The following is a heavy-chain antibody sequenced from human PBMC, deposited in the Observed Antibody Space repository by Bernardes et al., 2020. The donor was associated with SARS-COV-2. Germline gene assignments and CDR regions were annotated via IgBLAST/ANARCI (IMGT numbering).Heavy chain of an antibody. CDR2: IKEDGSEK. CDR1: GFTFSSFW. CDR3: AKGGYRYGS. V-gene: IGHV3-7*01. J-gene: IGHJ5*02. D-gene: IGHD5-18*01. Sequence: GGSLRLSCPASGFTFSSFWMSWVRQAPGKLLEWVANIKEDGSEKNYVDSVKGRFSISRDNAKNSLYLQMNSLRAEDTAVYYCAKGGYRYGSWGKGTLVTVSS.